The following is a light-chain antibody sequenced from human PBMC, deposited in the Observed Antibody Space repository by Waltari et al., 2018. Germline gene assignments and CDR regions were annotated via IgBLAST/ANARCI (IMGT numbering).Light chain of an antibody. CDR1: TGPVTSGHY. Sequence: QTVVTQEPSLTVSPGGTVTLTCASSTGPVTSGHYPNWFQQKPGQEPRALIYSTNYKHSWTPARFSGSLLGGKAALTLSGVQPEDEADYYCLLFYTDPQWVFGGGTRLTVL. V-gene: IGLV7-43*01. CDR2: STN. J-gene: IGLJ3*02. CDR3: LLFYTDPQWV.